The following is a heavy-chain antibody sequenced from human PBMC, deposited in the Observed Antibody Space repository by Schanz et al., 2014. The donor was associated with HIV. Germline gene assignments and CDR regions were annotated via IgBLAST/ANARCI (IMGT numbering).Heavy chain of an antibody. CDR2: ISYDGRNK. Sequence: QEQLVESGGGVVQPGRSLRLSCAASGFTFDSYGMHWVRQAPGKGLEWVAVISYDGRNKYYADSVKGRLTISRDNSKNTLYLQMNSLRAEDTAVYYCARDRMVYAQAPLYYFDYWGQGTLVTVSS. CDR3: ARDRMVYAQAPLYYFDY. D-gene: IGHD2-8*01. CDR1: GFTFDSYG. V-gene: IGHV3-30*03. J-gene: IGHJ4*02.